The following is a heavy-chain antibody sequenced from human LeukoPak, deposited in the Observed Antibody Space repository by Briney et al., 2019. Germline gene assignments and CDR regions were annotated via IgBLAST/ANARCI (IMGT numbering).Heavy chain of an antibody. Sequence: PGGSLRLSCAASGXTFSSYGMHWVRQAPGKGQEWVAVIWYDGSNKYYADSVKGRFTISRDNSKNTLYLQMNSLRAEDTAVYYCARTVQYYDILTGYYDYWGQGTLVTVSS. J-gene: IGHJ4*02. CDR2: IWYDGSNK. CDR3: ARTVQYYDILTGYYDY. V-gene: IGHV3-33*01. CDR1: GXTFSSYG. D-gene: IGHD3-9*01.